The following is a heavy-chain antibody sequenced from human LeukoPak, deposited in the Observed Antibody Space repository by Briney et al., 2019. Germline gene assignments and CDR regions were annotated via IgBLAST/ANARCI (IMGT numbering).Heavy chain of an antibody. CDR2: ITSSSGTI. Sequence: PGGSLRLSCAASGFTLSRYSMNWVRQAPGKGLEWVSYITSSSGTINYADSVKGRFTISRDNAKNSLYLQMNSLRAEDTAVYYCAKGRPGDLWGRGTLVTVSS. D-gene: IGHD7-27*01. CDR3: AKGRPGDL. J-gene: IGHJ2*01. V-gene: IGHV3-48*01. CDR1: GFTLSRYS.